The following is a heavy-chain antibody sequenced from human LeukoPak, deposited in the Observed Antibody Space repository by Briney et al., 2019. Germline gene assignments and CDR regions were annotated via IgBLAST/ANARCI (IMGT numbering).Heavy chain of an antibody. D-gene: IGHD2-8*01. J-gene: IGHJ5*02. CDR2: IYYSGST. CDR3: ARVNGIRWMLGWFDP. Sequence: PSETLSLTCTVSGGSISSSSYYWGWIRQPPGKGLEWIGSIYYSGSTYYNPSLKSRVTISVDTSKNQFSLKLSSVTAADTAVYYCARVNGIRWMLGWFDPWGQGTLVTVSS. V-gene: IGHV4-39*07. CDR1: GGSISSSSYY.